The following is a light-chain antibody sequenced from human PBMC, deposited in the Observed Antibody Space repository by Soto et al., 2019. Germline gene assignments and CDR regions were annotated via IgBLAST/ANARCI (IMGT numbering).Light chain of an antibody. J-gene: IGKJ5*01. CDR2: DAS. CDR1: QSVSRNY. Sequence: DIVLTQSPGTLSLSPGERATLSCRASQSVSRNYFAWYQHKPGQAPRLLIYDASSSATGIPDRFSGSGSGTDFTLTISRLEPEDFAVYYCQQYGRSPRTFGQGTRLEIK. V-gene: IGKV3-20*01. CDR3: QQYGRSPRT.